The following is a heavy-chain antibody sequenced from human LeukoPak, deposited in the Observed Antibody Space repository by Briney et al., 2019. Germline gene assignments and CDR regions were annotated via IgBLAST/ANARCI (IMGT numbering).Heavy chain of an antibody. V-gene: IGHV3-30*18. CDR3: AKERSGYYQDGAFDI. D-gene: IGHD3-3*01. CDR2: ISYDGSNK. J-gene: IGHJ3*02. Sequence: GRPLRLSCAASGFTFSSYGMHWVRQAPGKGLEWVAVISYDGSNKYYADSVKGRFTISRDNSKNTLYLQMNSLRAEDTAVYYCAKERSGYYQDGAFDIWGQGTMVTVSS. CDR1: GFTFSSYG.